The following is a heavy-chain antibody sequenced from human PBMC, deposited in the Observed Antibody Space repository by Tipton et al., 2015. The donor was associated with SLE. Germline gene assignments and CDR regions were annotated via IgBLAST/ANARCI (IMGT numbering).Heavy chain of an antibody. CDR2: IVPFLGAA. CDR3: SGELSPRDGFDI. J-gene: IGHJ3*02. CDR1: GDTFSRYG. D-gene: IGHD3-16*02. V-gene: IGHV1-69*05. Sequence: QLVQSGAEVKKPGSSMKVSCKASGDTFSRYGISWVRQAPGQGLEWMGGIVPFLGAAHYAQKFQDRVTINTDEFTRTAYMDLSSLRSEDTAVYYCSGELSPRDGFDIWGQGTMVTVSS.